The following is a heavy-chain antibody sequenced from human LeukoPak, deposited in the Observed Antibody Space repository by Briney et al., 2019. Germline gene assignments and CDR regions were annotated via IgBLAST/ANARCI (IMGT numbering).Heavy chain of an antibody. CDR1: GYTFTNYH. D-gene: IGHD4-17*01. CDR2: INPNTGDR. Sequence: ASLKVSCKASGYTFTNYHINWVRQAPGQGLEWMGWINPNTGDRGYAQKFQGRVSITSDTSISPAYMELGIPRSEDTAVYFCARTTSLTASGYDYWGQGTLVTVSS. V-gene: IGHV1-8*03. CDR3: ARTTSLTASGYDY. J-gene: IGHJ4*02.